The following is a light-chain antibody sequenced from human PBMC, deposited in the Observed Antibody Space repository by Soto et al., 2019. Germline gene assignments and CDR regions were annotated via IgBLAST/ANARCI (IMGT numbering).Light chain of an antibody. CDR2: GAS. CDR3: QQYNNWPPWT. J-gene: IGKJ1*01. CDR1: QSVSSN. Sequence: EIVMTQSPATLSVSPRERATLSCRASQSVSSNLAWYQQKPGQAPRLLIYGASTRATGIPARFSGSGSGTEFTLTIRSLQSEDLALYYCQQYNNWPPWTFGQGTKVDIK. V-gene: IGKV3-15*01.